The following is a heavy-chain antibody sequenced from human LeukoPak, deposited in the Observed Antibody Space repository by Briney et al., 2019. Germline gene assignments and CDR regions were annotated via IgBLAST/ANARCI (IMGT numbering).Heavy chain of an antibody. J-gene: IGHJ4*02. Sequence: GGSLRLSRAASGFTFSSYSMNWVRQAPGKGLEWVSSISSSSSYIYYADSVKGRFTISRDNAKNSLYLQMNSLRAEDTAVYYWASGYDILTGTIEPLDYWDQGTLVTVSS. V-gene: IGHV3-21*01. CDR2: ISSSSSYI. CDR1: GFTFSSYS. CDR3: ASGYDILTGTIEPLDY. D-gene: IGHD3-9*01.